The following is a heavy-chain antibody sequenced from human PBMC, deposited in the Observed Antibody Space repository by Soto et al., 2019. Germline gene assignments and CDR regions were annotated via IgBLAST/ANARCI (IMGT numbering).Heavy chain of an antibody. CDR2: ISNSGTGT. J-gene: IGHJ4*02. Sequence: PGGSLRLSCAASGFTFSIYAMSWGRQPPGKGLEWVSGISNSGTGTHYADSVKGRFAISRDTSKNTLYLQMNSLRAEDTAAYYCAKEYYDFWRGSYYFDYWGQGTLVTVSS. CDR1: GFTFSIYA. V-gene: IGHV3-23*01. D-gene: IGHD3-3*01. CDR3: AKEYYDFWRGSYYFDY.